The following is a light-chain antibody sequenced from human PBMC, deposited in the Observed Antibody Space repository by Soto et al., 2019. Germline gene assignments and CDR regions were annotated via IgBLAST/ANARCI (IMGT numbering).Light chain of an antibody. Sequence: QMTQSPSTLSASVGDRVTITCRASHNIDRWLAWYQQKPGMAPKLLISDASTLESGVPSRFSGSGSGTEFTLTISNLKPDDYATDYCQHCDTYWALGQGTKVEIK. CDR2: DAS. J-gene: IGKJ1*01. V-gene: IGKV1-5*01. CDR3: QHCDTYWA. CDR1: HNIDRW.